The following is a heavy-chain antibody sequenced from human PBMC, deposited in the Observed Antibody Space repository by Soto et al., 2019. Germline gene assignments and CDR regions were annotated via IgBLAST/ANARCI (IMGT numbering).Heavy chain of an antibody. J-gene: IGHJ4*02. D-gene: IGHD1-26*01. CDR3: ARVSGSYFGEHFDY. CDR1: GYTFTSYG. Sequence: ASVKVSFKASGYTFTSYGIIWVRQAPGQGLEWMGWISAYNGNTNYAQKLQGRVTMTTDTSTSTAYMELRSLRSDDTAVYYCARVSGSYFGEHFDYWGQGTLVTVSS. CDR2: ISAYNGNT. V-gene: IGHV1-18*01.